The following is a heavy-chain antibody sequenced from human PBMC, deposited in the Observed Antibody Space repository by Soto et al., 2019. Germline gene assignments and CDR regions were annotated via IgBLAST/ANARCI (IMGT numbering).Heavy chain of an antibody. V-gene: IGHV4-61*01. J-gene: IGHJ4*02. CDR1: GGSVSNGSYY. CDR3: ASSSYYYDSSGFFDY. CDR2: IYYSGST. Sequence: PSETLSLTCTVSGGSVSNGSYYWSWIRQPPGKGLEWIGYIYYSGSTNYNPSLKSRVTISVDTSKNQFSLKLSSVTAADTAVYYCASSSYYYDSSGFFDYWGQGTLVTVSS. D-gene: IGHD3-22*01.